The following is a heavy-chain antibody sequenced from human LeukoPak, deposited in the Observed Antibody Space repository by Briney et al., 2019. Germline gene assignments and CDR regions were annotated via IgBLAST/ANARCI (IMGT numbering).Heavy chain of an antibody. D-gene: IGHD1-26*01. Sequence: GGSLRLSCAASGFTFSSYWMHWVRQAPGKGLVWVSHINSDGRGTSYADSVKGRFTISRDNAKNTLYLQMNSLRAEDTAVYYCARVMGGTTSNFDYWGQGTLVPVSS. J-gene: IGHJ4*02. CDR2: INSDGRGT. V-gene: IGHV3-74*01. CDR1: GFTFSSYW. CDR3: ARVMGGTTSNFDY.